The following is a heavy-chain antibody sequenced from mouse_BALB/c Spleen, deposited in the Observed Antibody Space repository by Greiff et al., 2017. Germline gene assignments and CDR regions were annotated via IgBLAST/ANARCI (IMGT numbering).Heavy chain of an antibody. J-gene: IGHJ4*01. Sequence: LKQPGSELVRPGASVKLSCKASGYTFTSYWMHWVKQRPGQGLEWIGNIYPGSGSTNYDEKFKSKATLTVDTSSSTAYMQLSSLTSEDSAVYYCTRGGYYRYDVNYAMDYWGQGTSVTVSS. CDR2: IYPGSGST. V-gene: IGHV1S22*01. D-gene: IGHD2-14*01. CDR1: GYTFTSYW. CDR3: TRGGYYRYDVNYAMDY.